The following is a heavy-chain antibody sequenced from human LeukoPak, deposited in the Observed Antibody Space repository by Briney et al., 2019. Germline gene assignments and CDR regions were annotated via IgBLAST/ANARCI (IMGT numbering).Heavy chain of an antibody. CDR3: IRQHGSGGSCSYVDY. Sequence: PGGSLRLSCAASGFAFSGFYMHWVRQASGRGLEWVGLIRSKPNSYTTVYAASVKGRFTISRDDSKRTAYLQMNSLKAEDTAVYYCIRQHGSGGSCSYVDYWGQGTLVTVSS. V-gene: IGHV3-73*01. CDR1: GFAFSGFY. J-gene: IGHJ4*02. CDR2: IRSKPNSYTT. D-gene: IGHD2-15*01.